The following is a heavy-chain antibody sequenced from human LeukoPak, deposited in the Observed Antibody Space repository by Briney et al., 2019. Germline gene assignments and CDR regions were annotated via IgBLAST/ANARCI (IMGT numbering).Heavy chain of an antibody. CDR1: GFTFDNYR. Sequence: GGSLRLSCAASGFTFDNYRMSWVRQAPGKGLGWVSTVNADGGNTYYADSVKGRFTISRDNSKSTLILQMNSLRVEDTALYYCTKRVKYGGTWDHFADWGQGTLVTVSS. CDR3: TKRVKYGGTWDHFAD. J-gene: IGHJ4*02. V-gene: IGHV3-23*01. D-gene: IGHD1-26*01. CDR2: VNADGGNT.